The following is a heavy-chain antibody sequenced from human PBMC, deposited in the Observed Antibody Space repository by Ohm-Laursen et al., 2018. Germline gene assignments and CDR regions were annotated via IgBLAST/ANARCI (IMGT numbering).Heavy chain of an antibody. CDR3: VRVFRSGDLL. V-gene: IGHV3-30*03. CDR1: RFSFCNYG. Sequence: SLRLSCTASRFSFCNYGMHWVRQAPGKGLEWVAVISYDGSNKYYADSVKGRFTISRDNSKNTLYLQMSSLRAEDTAVYYCVRVFRSGDLLRGQGTLVTVSS. J-gene: IGHJ4*02. D-gene: IGHD3-16*01. CDR2: ISYDGSNK.